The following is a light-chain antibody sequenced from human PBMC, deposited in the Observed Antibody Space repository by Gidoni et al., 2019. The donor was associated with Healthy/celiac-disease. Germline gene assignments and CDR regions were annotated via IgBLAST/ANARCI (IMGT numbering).Light chain of an antibody. CDR1: QSISSY. CDR2: AAS. Sequence: DIQMTQSPSSLSASVGDRVTITFRASQSISSYLNWYQQKQGKAPKLLIYAASSLQSGVPSRFSGSGSGTDFTLTISSLQPEDFATYYCQQSYSTLYTFGQGTKLEIK. J-gene: IGKJ2*01. V-gene: IGKV1-39*01. CDR3: QQSYSTLYT.